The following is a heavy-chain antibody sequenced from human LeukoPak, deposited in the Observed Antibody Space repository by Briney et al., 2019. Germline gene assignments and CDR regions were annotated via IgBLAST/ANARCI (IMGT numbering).Heavy chain of an antibody. CDR1: GGTFSSYA. J-gene: IGHJ4*02. V-gene: IGHV1-69*01. CDR2: IIPIFGTA. CDR3: ARGVPYASWSGPHYSDY. Sequence: GSSVKVSCKASGGTFSSYAISWVRQAPGQGLEWMGGIIPIFGTANYAQKFQGRVTITADESTSTAYMELSSLRSEDTAVYYCARGVPYASWSGPHYSDYWGQGTLVTVSS. D-gene: IGHD3-3*01.